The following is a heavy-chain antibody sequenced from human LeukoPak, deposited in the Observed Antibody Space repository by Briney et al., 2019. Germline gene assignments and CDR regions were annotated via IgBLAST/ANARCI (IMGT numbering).Heavy chain of an antibody. CDR1: GFTFSSYA. J-gene: IGHJ4*02. CDR2: ISGSGGST. Sequence: GGSLRLSCAAPGFTFSSYAMSWVRQAPGKGLEWVSAISGSGGSTYYADSVKGRFTISRDNSKNTLYLQMNSLRAEDTAVYYCAKVSYYDSSGYSVFDYWGQGTLVTVSS. D-gene: IGHD3-22*01. V-gene: IGHV3-23*01. CDR3: AKVSYYDSSGYSVFDY.